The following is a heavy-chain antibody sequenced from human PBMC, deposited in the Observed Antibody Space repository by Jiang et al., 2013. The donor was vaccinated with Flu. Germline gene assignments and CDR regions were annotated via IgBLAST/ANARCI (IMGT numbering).Heavy chain of an antibody. CDR2: IYYSGST. J-gene: IGHJ4*02. CDR1: GGSISSSSYY. D-gene: IGHD6-19*01. V-gene: IGHV4-39*01. Sequence: SGSGLVKPSETLSLTCTVSGGSISSSSYYWGWIRQPPGKGLEWIGSIYYSGSTYYNPSLKSRVTISVDTSKNQFSLKLSSVTAADTAVYYCARHVPGIAVAGTFDYWGQGTLVTVSS. CDR3: ARHVPGIAVAGTFDY.